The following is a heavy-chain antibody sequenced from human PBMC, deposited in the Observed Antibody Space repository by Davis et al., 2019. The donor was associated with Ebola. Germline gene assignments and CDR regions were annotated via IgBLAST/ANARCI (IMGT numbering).Heavy chain of an antibody. CDR1: GFTFSSYT. V-gene: IGHV3-21*01. J-gene: IGHJ4*02. CDR3: ARGESGSNYDY. Sequence: GGSLRLSCAGSGFTFSSYTMNWVRQAPGKGLEWVSSISSSSSYIYYADSVTGRVTISRDNAKNTLYLQMNSLRAEDTAVYYCARGESGSNYDYWGQGTLVTVSS. CDR2: ISSSSSYI. D-gene: IGHD1-26*01.